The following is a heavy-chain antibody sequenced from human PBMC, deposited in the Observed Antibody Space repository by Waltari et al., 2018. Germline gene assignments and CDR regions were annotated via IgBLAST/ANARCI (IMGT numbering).Heavy chain of an antibody. V-gene: IGHV3-33*01. Sequence: QVQLVESGGGVVQPGRSLRLSCAASGFTFRSYGLHWVRQAPGKGLEWVAVIWYDGSNKYYADSVKGRFTISRDNSKNTLSLQMNSLRAEDTAVYFCARDLDAYGSGSSFDYWGQGTLVTVSS. CDR1: GFTFRSYG. CDR2: IWYDGSNK. J-gene: IGHJ4*02. D-gene: IGHD3-10*01. CDR3: ARDLDAYGSGSSFDY.